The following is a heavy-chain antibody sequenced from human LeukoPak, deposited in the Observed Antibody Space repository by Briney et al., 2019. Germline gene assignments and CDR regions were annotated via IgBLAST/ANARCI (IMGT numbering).Heavy chain of an antibody. J-gene: IGHJ4*02. D-gene: IGHD2-15*01. CDR2: ISGSGGST. CDR1: GFTFSSYA. Sequence: PGGSLRLSCAASGFTFSSYAMSWVRQAPGRGLESVSAISGSGGSTYYPDSVEGRFTISRDNSKNTLYLQMNSLRAEDTAIYYCAKDHPRQGVTAHTPFDYWGQGTLVTVSS. V-gene: IGHV3-23*01. CDR3: AKDHPRQGVTAHTPFDY.